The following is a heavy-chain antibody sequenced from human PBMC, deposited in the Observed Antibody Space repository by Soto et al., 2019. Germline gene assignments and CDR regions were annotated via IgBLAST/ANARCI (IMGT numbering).Heavy chain of an antibody. CDR1: GFTFSNYA. J-gene: IGHJ4*02. D-gene: IGHD6-6*01. Sequence: GSLRLSCAASGFTFSNYAMSWVRQAPGKGLEWVSAVSTGGGTTYYADSMKGRFTISRDNSKNTMYLQMSSLRAEDTALYYCAKVIEYSRSGSYYFDYWGQGTLVTVSS. V-gene: IGHV3-23*01. CDR3: AKVIEYSRSGSYYFDY. CDR2: VSTGGGTT.